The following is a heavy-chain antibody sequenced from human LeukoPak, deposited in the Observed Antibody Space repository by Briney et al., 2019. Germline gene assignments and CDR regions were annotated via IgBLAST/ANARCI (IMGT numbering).Heavy chain of an antibody. V-gene: IGHV3-23*01. J-gene: IGHJ4*02. Sequence: GGSLRLSCAASGFTFSSYAMSWVRQAPGKGLEWVSAISGSGGSTYYADSVKGRFTISRDNSKNTLYLQMNSLRAEDTAVYYCAKDRDVITMIPYYFDYWGQGTLVTVSS. CDR2: ISGSGGST. CDR1: GFTFSSYA. D-gene: IGHD3-22*01. CDR3: AKDRDVITMIPYYFDY.